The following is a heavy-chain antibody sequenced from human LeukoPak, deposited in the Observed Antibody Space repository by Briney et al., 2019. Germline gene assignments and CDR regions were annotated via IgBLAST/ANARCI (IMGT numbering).Heavy chain of an antibody. D-gene: IGHD6-13*01. CDR1: GFIVSSNY. V-gene: IGHV3-66*01. CDR3: ARDLGYSSDY. CDR2: IYNGGIT. J-gene: IGHJ4*02. Sequence: GGSLRLSCAASGFIVSSNYMSWVRQAPGKGLEWVSVIYNGGITYADSVKGRFTISRGTSKNTVSLQLNTLRAEDTAVYYCARDLGYSSDYWGQGTLVTVSS.